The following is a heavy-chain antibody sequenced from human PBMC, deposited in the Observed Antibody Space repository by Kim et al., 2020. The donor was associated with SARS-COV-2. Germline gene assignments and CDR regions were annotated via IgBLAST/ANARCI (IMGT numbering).Heavy chain of an antibody. CDR1: GGSISSYY. D-gene: IGHD2-15*01. CDR3: ARGYCSGGTCYSYDY. J-gene: IGHJ4*02. V-gene: IGHV4-59*01. Sequence: SETLSLTCTVSGGSISSYYWSWIRQPPGKRLEWIGDIYYSGTSNYNPSLKSRVTISVDTPKNQSSLNLRSVTAADTAVYYCARGYCSGGTCYSYDYWGQGILVIVSS. CDR2: IYYSGTS.